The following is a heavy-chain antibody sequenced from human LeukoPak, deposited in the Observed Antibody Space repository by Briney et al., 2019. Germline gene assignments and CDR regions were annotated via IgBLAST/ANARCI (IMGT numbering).Heavy chain of an antibody. J-gene: IGHJ5*02. D-gene: IGHD2-15*01. CDR1: GYTLTELS. Sequence: ASVKVSCKVSGYTLTELSMHWVRQAPGKGLEWMGGFDPEDGETIYAQKFQGRVTMTEDTSTDTAYMELSSLRSEDTAVYYCATVNCSGGSCYPYNWFDPWGQGTLVTVSS. V-gene: IGHV1-24*01. CDR3: ATVNCSGGSCYPYNWFDP. CDR2: FDPEDGET.